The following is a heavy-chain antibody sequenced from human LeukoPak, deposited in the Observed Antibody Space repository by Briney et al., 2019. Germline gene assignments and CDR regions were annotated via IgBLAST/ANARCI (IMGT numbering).Heavy chain of an antibody. CDR3: ARNYDFWSGYLDY. V-gene: IGHV4-38-2*02. CDR1: GYSISNTYY. CDR2: GYYSGST. J-gene: IGHJ4*02. D-gene: IGHD3-3*01. Sequence: SETLSLTCTVSGYSISNTYYWGWIRQPPGKGLEWIGSGYYSGSTYYNPSLKSRVTISVDTSKNQFSLKLTSVTAADTAVYYCARNYDFWSGYLDYWGQGTLVTVSS.